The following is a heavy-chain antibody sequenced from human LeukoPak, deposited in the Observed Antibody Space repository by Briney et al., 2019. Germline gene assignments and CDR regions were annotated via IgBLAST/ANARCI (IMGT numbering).Heavy chain of an antibody. Sequence: GGSLRLSCVASGFTFSSYAMHWVRQAPGKGLEYGSGISSNGGSTYYANSVKDRFNISRDNSKNTLYLQMGSLRDEDTAVYHCARAGRNDASLGMDVWGQGTTVTVSS. CDR1: GFTFSSYA. CDR3: ARAGRNDASLGMDV. V-gene: IGHV3-64*01. D-gene: IGHD1-1*01. CDR2: ISSNGGST. J-gene: IGHJ6*02.